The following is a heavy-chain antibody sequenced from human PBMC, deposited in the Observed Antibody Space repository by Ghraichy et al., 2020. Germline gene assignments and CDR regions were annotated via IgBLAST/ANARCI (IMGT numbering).Heavy chain of an antibody. CDR2: IYYSGST. CDR1: GGSISSGGYY. CDR3: AREPTTYCSGGSCYVY. D-gene: IGHD2-15*01. Sequence: SETLSLTCTVSGGSISSGGYYWSWIRQHPGKGLEWIGYIYYSGSTYYNPSLKSRVTISVDTSKNQFSLKLSSVTAADTAVYYCAREPTTYCSGGSCYVYWGQGTLVTVSS. V-gene: IGHV4-31*03. J-gene: IGHJ4*02.